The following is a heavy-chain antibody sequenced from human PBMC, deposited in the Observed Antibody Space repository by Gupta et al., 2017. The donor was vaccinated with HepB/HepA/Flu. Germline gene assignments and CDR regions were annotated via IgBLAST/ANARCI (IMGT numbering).Heavy chain of an antibody. CDR3: ARDGGHYGDYDY. D-gene: IGHD4-17*01. CDR2: ISGSGSII. Sequence: QVQLVESGGGLVKLGGSLSLPCAASGFTSRDYYLPWIRQAPGKGLEWVSYISGSGSIIYYADSVKGRFTISRDNAKNSLYLQMNSLRAEDTAVYYCARDGGHYGDYDYWGQGTLVTVSS. CDR1: GFTSRDYY. J-gene: IGHJ4*02. V-gene: IGHV3-11*04.